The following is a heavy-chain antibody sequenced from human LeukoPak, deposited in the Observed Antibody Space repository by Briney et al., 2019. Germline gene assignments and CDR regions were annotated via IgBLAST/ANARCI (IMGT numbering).Heavy chain of an antibody. D-gene: IGHD2-8*01. J-gene: IGHJ4*02. CDR2: IYTSGST. CDR3: ARDHCSPGGYCTNGVWD. Sequence: NPSETLSLTCAVSGGSISSYYWSWIRQPAGKGLEWIGRIYTSGSTNYNPSLKSRVTMSVDTSKNQFSLKPSSVTAADTAVYYCARDHCSPGGYCTNGVWDWGQGTLVTVSS. V-gene: IGHV4-4*07. CDR1: GGSISSYY.